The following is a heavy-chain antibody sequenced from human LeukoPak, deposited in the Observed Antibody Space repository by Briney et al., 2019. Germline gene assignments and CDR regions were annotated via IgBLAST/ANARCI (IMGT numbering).Heavy chain of an antibody. CDR2: INHDGNDI. CDR3: AGDGTGVLPGDAFDI. Sequence: PGGSLRLSCAASGFTFSTHSMNWVRQAPGKGLEWVSYINHDGNDIYYGEYVKGRFTISRDNAKNSLYLQIHTLRAEDTAVYYCAGDGTGVLPGDAFDIWSQGTMVTVSS. V-gene: IGHV3-21*05. J-gene: IGHJ3*02. CDR1: GFTFSTHS. D-gene: IGHD1-1*01.